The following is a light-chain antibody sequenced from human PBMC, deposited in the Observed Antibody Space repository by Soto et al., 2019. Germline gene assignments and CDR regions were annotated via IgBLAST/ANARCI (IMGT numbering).Light chain of an antibody. CDR1: SSDVGGYNH. Sequence: QSALTQPRSVSGSPGQSVTISCTGTSSDVGGYNHVSWYQQYPGKVPQVIIYDVFKRPSGVPDRFSGSKSGNTASLTISGLQAEDEADYYCSSQSGIVSWVFGGGTKLTVL. CDR2: DVF. J-gene: IGLJ3*02. CDR3: SSQSGIVSWV. V-gene: IGLV2-11*01.